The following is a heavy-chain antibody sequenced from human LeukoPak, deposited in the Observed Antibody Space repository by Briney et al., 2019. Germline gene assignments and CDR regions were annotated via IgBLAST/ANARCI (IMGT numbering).Heavy chain of an antibody. CDR2: IYHSGNT. Sequence: PSETLSLTCAVSGDSISSSNWWSWVRQPPGKGLEWIGEIYHSGNTNYNPSLKSRVTISVDMSKNQFSLKLNSVTAADTAVYYCARDSSESSLDYWGQGSLVTVSS. J-gene: IGHJ4*02. CDR1: GDSISSSNW. V-gene: IGHV4-4*02. D-gene: IGHD3-22*01. CDR3: ARDSSESSLDY.